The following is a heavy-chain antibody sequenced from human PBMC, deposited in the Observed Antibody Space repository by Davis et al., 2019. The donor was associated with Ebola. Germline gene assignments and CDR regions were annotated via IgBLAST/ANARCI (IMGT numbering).Heavy chain of an antibody. V-gene: IGHV4-34*01. J-gene: IGHJ4*02. Sequence: SETLSLTCAVYGGSFSGYYWSWIRQPPGKGLEWIGEINHSRSTNYNPSLKSRVTISVDTSKNQFSLKLSSVTAADTAVYYCARGEGSSWYGTHFYWGQGTLVTVSS. D-gene: IGHD6-13*01. CDR2: INHSRST. CDR3: ARGEGSSWYGTHFY. CDR1: GGSFSGYY.